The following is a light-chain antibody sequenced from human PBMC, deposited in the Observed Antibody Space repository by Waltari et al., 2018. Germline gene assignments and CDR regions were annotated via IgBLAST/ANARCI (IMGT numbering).Light chain of an antibody. Sequence: DIQLTQSPSSLSASVGDRVTITCRASQGISTYLNWYQHKPGKVPKLLISGASSLRSGVPSRFSGSGSGTFFSLTISTLQSEDFATYYCQQSYSTPGLSFGGGTKVEIK. CDR1: QGISTY. J-gene: IGKJ4*01. V-gene: IGKV1-39*01. CDR3: QQSYSTPGLS. CDR2: GAS.